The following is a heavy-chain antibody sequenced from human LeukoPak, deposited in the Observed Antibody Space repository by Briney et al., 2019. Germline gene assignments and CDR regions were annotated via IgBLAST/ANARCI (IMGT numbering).Heavy chain of an antibody. CDR1: GFTFDDYA. V-gene: IGHV3-9*01. D-gene: IGHD6-13*01. J-gene: IGHJ4*02. CDR2: ISWNSGSI. Sequence: GRSLRLPCAASGFTFDDYAMHWVRQAPGKGLEWVSGISWNSGSIGYADSVKGRFTISRDNAKNSLYLQMNSLRAEDTALYYCAKGFTGLAAAGTAWGQGTLVTVSS. CDR3: AKGFTGLAAAGTA.